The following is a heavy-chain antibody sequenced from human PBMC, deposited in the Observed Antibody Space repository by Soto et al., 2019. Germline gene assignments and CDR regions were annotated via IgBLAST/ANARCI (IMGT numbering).Heavy chain of an antibody. J-gene: IGHJ3*02. CDR3: VRDAYNRDAFDI. Sequence: DVQLVESGGGLVKPGGSLRLSCPASGFNFITFSMNWVRQAPGKGLEWVSSISASSSSIYYAESVKGRFTVSRDNAKNSLYLQMNSLTAEDTALYYCVRDAYNRDAFDIWGQGTTVTVSS. D-gene: IGHD1-20*01. CDR2: ISASSSSI. V-gene: IGHV3-21*01. CDR1: GFNFITFS.